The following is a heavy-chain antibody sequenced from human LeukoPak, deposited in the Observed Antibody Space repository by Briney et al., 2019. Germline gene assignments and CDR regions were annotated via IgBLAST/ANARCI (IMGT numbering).Heavy chain of an antibody. D-gene: IGHD3-10*01. J-gene: IGHJ3*02. V-gene: IGHV1-2*02. Sequence: ASVKVSCKASGATFSSYAISWVRQAPGQGLEWMGWINPNSGGTNYAQKFQGRVTMTRDTSISTAYMEMSRLRSDDTAVYYCARWGIGDLRNTFDIWGHGTMVTVSS. CDR3: ARWGIGDLRNTFDI. CDR1: GATFSSYA. CDR2: INPNSGGT.